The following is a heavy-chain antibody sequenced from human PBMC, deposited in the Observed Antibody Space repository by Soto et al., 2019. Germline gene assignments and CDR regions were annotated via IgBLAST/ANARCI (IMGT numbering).Heavy chain of an antibody. V-gene: IGHV4-59*08. CDR1: GGSISSYY. J-gene: IGHJ6*03. D-gene: IGHD1-26*01. Sequence: SETLSLTCTVSGGSISSYYLSWIRQPPGKGLEWIGYIYYSGSTNYNPSLKSRVTISVDTSKNQFSLKLSSVTAADTAVYYCASGREDYYYYYYMDVWGKGTTVTVSS. CDR3: ASGREDYYYYYYMDV. CDR2: IYYSGST.